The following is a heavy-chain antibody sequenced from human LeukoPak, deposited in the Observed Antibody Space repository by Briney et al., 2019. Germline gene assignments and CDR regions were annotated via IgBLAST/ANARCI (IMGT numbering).Heavy chain of an antibody. Sequence: PSETLSLTCTVSGGSISGSSYYWGWIRQPPGKGLEWIGSIYYSGSTYYNPSLKGRVTISVDTSKNQFSLKLSSVTAADTAVYYCARQDSSAYYFDYWGQGTLVTVSS. CDR1: GGSISGSSYY. D-gene: IGHD3-22*01. CDR3: ARQDSSAYYFDY. CDR2: IYYSGST. V-gene: IGHV4-39*01. J-gene: IGHJ4*02.